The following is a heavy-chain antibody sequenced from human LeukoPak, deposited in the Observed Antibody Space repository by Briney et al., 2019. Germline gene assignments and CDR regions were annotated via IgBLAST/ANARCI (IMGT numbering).Heavy chain of an antibody. CDR1: GGSISSSNW. Sequence: SGTLSLTCAVSGGSISSSNWWSWVRQPPGRGLEWIGEIYHSGSTNYNPSLKSRVTISVDKSKNQFSLKLSSVTAADTAVYYCAKDLGSRSSSWYGIGYDAFDIWGQGTMVTVSS. J-gene: IGHJ3*02. D-gene: IGHD6-13*01. CDR3: AKDLGSRSSSWYGIGYDAFDI. V-gene: IGHV4-4*02. CDR2: IYHSGST.